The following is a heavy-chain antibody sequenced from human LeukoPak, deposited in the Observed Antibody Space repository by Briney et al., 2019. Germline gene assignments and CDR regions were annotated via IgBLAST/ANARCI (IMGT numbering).Heavy chain of an antibody. CDR1: GGTFSSYA. CDR3: ARDQGGIAVAGTDY. D-gene: IGHD6-19*01. Sequence: SVKVSCKASGGTFSSYAISWVRQAPGQGLEWMGRIIPILGIANYAQKFQGRVTITADTSTSTAYMELRSLRSDDTAVYYCARDQGGIAVAGTDYWGQGTLVTVS. J-gene: IGHJ4*02. V-gene: IGHV1-69*04. CDR2: IIPILGIA.